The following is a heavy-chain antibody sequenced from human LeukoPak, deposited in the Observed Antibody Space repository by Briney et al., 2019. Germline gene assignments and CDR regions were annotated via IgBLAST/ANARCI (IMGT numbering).Heavy chain of an antibody. Sequence: GGSPRLSCAASGFTFSSYAMSWVRQAPGKGLEWVSAISGSGGSTYYADSVKGRFTISRDNSKNTPYLQMNSLRAEDTAVYYCAKVGDSSGYYWSYFDYWGQGTLVTVSS. CDR2: ISGSGGST. J-gene: IGHJ4*02. CDR1: GFTFSSYA. V-gene: IGHV3-23*01. CDR3: AKVGDSSGYYWSYFDY. D-gene: IGHD3-22*01.